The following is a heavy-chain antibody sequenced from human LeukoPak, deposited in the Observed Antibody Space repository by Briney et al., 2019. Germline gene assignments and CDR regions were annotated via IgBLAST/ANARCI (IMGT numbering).Heavy chain of an antibody. J-gene: IGHJ4*02. CDR2: ISYDGSNK. CDR3: ARDLVGLGLSEY. CDR1: GFTFSSYA. V-gene: IGHV3-30*04. Sequence: TGGSLRLSCAASGFTFSSYAMHWVRQAPGKGLEWVAVISYDGSNKYYADSVKGRFTISRDNSKNTLYLQMNSLRAEDTAVYYCARDLVGLGLSEYWGQGTLVTVSS. D-gene: IGHD2-15*01.